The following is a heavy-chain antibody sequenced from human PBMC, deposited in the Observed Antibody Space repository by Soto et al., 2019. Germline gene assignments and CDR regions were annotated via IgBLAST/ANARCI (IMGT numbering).Heavy chain of an antibody. CDR3: ASFRYNGYYGMDV. V-gene: IGHV1-3*01. J-gene: IGHJ6*02. Sequence: SAKASSKASRYTFTSYAMHWVRQAPGQRLEWMGWINAGNGNTKYSQKFQGRVTITRDTSASTAYMELSSLRSEDTAVYYCASFRYNGYYGMDVWGQGTTVTVSS. D-gene: IGHD1-26*01. CDR1: RYTFTSYA. CDR2: INAGNGNT.